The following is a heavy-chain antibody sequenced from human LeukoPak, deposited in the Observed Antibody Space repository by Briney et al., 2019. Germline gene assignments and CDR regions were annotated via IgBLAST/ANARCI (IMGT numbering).Heavy chain of an antibody. CDR2: ISYDGSKK. D-gene: IGHD7-27*01. V-gene: IGHV3-30-3*01. CDR3: ARELLGAFDY. CDR1: GFTFSTYA. J-gene: IGHJ4*02. Sequence: GGSLRLSCAASGFTFSTYAMHWVRQALGKGLEWVAVISYDGSKKYYADSVKGRFTISRDNSKNALYLQMNSLRAEDTAVYYCARELLGAFDYWGQGTLVTVSS.